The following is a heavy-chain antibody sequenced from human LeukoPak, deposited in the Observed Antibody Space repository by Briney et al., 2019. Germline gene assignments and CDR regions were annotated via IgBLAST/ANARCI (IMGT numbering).Heavy chain of an antibody. CDR1: GYTFTSYG. D-gene: IGHD2-2*01. Sequence: ASVKVSCKASGYTFTSYGISWVRQAPGQGLEWMGWIGAYIGNTNYAQKLQGRVTMTTDTSTSTAYMELRSLRSDDTAVYYCARDFLVPAAMCLDYWGQGTLVTVSS. CDR2: IGAYIGNT. CDR3: ARDFLVPAAMCLDY. J-gene: IGHJ4*02. V-gene: IGHV1-18*01.